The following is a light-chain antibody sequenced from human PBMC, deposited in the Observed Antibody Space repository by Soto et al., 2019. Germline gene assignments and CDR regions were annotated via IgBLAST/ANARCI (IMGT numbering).Light chain of an antibody. Sequence: QPVLTQSPSASASLGASVKLTCTLSSGHSSYAIAWHQLQPEKGPRYLMKLDSDGSHTKGDGIPDRFSGSSSGAERYLTISSLQSEDEADYYCQTWGTGFQVFGGGTKLTVL. J-gene: IGLJ3*02. CDR1: SGHSSYA. V-gene: IGLV4-69*01. CDR3: QTWGTGFQV. CDR2: LDSDGSH.